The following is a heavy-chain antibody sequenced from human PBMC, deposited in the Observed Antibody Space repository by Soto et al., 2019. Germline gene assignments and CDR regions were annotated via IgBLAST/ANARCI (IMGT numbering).Heavy chain of an antibody. Sequence: QVQLVESGGGVVQPARSLRLSCAASGFTFSSYGMHWVRQAPGKGLEWVAVISYDGSNKYYADSVKGRFTISRDNSKNTLYLQMNSLRAEDTAVYYCVNRGYSSSSRSYYMDVWGKGTTVTVSS. CDR1: GFTFSSYG. V-gene: IGHV3-30*18. D-gene: IGHD6-6*01. CDR2: ISYDGSNK. CDR3: VNRGYSSSSRSYYMDV. J-gene: IGHJ6*03.